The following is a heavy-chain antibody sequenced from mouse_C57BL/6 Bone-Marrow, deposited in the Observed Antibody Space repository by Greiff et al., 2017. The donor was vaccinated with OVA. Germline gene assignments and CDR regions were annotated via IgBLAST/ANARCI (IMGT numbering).Heavy chain of an antibody. Sequence: QVQLQQSGPELVKPGASVKISCKASGYAFSSSWMNWVKQRPGKGLEWIGRIYPGDGDTNYNGKFKGKATLTADKSSSTAYMQLSSLTSEDSAVYFCAKLGHYYFDYWGQGTTLTVSS. D-gene: IGHD4-1*01. V-gene: IGHV1-82*01. J-gene: IGHJ2*01. CDR2: IYPGDGDT. CDR3: AKLGHYYFDY. CDR1: GYAFSSSW.